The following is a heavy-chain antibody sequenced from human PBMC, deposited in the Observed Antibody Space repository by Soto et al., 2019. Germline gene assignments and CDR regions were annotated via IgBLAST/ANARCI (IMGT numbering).Heavy chain of an antibody. D-gene: IGHD6-19*01. CDR1: GYMFTTRY. V-gene: IGHV1-2*04. CDR3: ARDLYWGYSSDDNWFDP. J-gene: IGHJ5*02. CDR2: INPNSGGT. Sequence: ASVKVSCKASGYMFTTRYMHWVRQAPGQGLEWMGWINPNSGGTNYAQKFQGWVTMTRDTSISTAYMELSRLRSDDTAVYYCARDLYWGYSSDDNWFDPWGQGTLVTVSS.